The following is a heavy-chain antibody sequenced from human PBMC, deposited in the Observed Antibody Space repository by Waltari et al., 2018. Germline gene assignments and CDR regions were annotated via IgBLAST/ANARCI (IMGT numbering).Heavy chain of an antibody. J-gene: IGHJ6*03. CDR1: GGTFSSYA. V-gene: IGHV1-69*04. CDR3: ARGMATITDYYYYYMDV. D-gene: IGHD5-12*01. CDR2: IIPILGIA. Sequence: QVQLVQSGAEVKKPGSSVKVSCKASGGTFSSYAISWVRQAPGQGLEWMGGIIPILGIANYAQKFQGRVTITADESTSTAYMELSSLRSEDTAVYYCARGMATITDYYYYYMDVWGKGTTVTVSS.